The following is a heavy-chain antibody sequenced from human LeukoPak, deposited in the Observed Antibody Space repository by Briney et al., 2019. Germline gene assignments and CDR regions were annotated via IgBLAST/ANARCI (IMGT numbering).Heavy chain of an antibody. J-gene: IGHJ4*02. V-gene: IGHV1-18*01. CDR3: ARDQPIAYFGCSGGSCYGGGIDY. D-gene: IGHD2-15*01. Sequence: ASVKVSCKASGYTFTSYGISWVRQAPGQGLEWMGWISAYNGNTNYAQKLQGKVTMTTDTSPSTAYMELRRLRSDDTAVYYCARDQPIAYFGCSGGSCYGGGIDYWGQGTLVTVSS. CDR1: GYTFTSYG. CDR2: ISAYNGNT.